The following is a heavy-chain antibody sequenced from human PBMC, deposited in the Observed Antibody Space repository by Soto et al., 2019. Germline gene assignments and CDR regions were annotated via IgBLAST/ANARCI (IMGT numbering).Heavy chain of an antibody. CDR3: ARVPSP. Sequence: SEALSLTCSLSCGSIRSGGYSWSWIRQPPGKGLEWIGYIYHSGSTYYNPSLKSRVTISVDRSKNQFSLKLSSVTAADTAVYYCARVPSPWGQGTLVPVSS. CDR2: IYHSGST. V-gene: IGHV4-30-2*01. J-gene: IGHJ5*02. CDR1: CGSIRSGGYS.